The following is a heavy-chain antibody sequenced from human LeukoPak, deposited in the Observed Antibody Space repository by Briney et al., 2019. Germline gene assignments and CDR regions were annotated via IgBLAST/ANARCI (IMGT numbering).Heavy chain of an antibody. CDR3: AMGPRGTYFDY. D-gene: IGHD1-26*01. Sequence: GGSLRPSCAASGFTFSNYAVSCVRQDPGKGLEWVSAISGSGGGTYYADSVKGRFTISRDNSKNTLYLQMNSLRAEDTAVYYCAMGPRGTYFDYWGQGTLVTVSS. V-gene: IGHV3-23*01. CDR1: GFTFSNYA. CDR2: ISGSGGGT. J-gene: IGHJ4*02.